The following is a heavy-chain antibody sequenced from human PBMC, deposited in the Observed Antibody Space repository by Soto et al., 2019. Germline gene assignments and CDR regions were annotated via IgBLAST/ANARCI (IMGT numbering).Heavy chain of an antibody. J-gene: IGHJ5*02. CDR3: AKDLITMIVARGGFDP. CDR1: GFTFSSYG. CDR2: ISYDGSNK. V-gene: IGHV3-30*18. Sequence: TVGSLRLSCAASGFTFSSYGMHWVRQAPGKGLEWVAVISYDGSNKYYADSVKGRFTISRDNSKNTLYLQMNSLRAEDTAVYYCAKDLITMIVARGGFDPWGQGTLVTVSS. D-gene: IGHD3-22*01.